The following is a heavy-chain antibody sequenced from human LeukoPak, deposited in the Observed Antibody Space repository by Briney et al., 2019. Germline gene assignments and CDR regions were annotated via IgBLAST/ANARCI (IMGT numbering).Heavy chain of an antibody. Sequence: PSETLSLTCTVSGGSISSYYWSWIRQPPGKGLEWIGYIYRNGGTNYNPSLESRVSISMDTSKNQFSLRLNSLTTADTAVYFCVNSQWLAQFDYWGQGTLVTVSS. V-gene: IGHV4-59*01. CDR1: GGSISSYY. D-gene: IGHD6-19*01. CDR2: IYRNGGT. J-gene: IGHJ4*02. CDR3: VNSQWLAQFDY.